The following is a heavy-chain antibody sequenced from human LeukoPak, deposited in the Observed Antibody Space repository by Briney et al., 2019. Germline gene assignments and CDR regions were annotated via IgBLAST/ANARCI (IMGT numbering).Heavy chain of an antibody. V-gene: IGHV3-53*01. Sequence: GGSLRLSCAASGFTVSSNYMSWVRPAPGKGLEWVSVIYSGGSTYYADSVQRRFTISRDNSNNTPYLQMNSLRAEDTAVYYCAKDSVRGSGSYRGYNWFDPWGQGTLVTVSS. CDR1: GFTVSSNY. CDR3: AKDSVRGSGSYRGYNWFDP. J-gene: IGHJ5*02. D-gene: IGHD3-10*01. CDR2: IYSGGST.